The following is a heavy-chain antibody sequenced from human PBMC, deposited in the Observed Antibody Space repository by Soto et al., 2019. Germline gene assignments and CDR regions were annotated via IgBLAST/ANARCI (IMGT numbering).Heavy chain of an antibody. CDR3: ARPAIAATVSAFDY. CDR1: GGSFSGYY. CDR2: INHSGST. Sequence: QVQLQQWGAGLLKPSETLSLTCAVSGGSFSGYYWSWIRQPPGKGLEWIGEINHSGSTNYNPSLKIRVTISVDTSKHQFSLKLRSVTAADTAVYYCARPAIAATVSAFDYWGQGTLVTVSS. D-gene: IGHD6-13*01. V-gene: IGHV4-34*01. J-gene: IGHJ4*02.